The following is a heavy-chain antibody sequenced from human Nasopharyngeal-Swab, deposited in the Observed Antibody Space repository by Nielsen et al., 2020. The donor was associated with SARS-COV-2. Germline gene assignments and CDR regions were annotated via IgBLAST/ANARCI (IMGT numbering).Heavy chain of an antibody. J-gene: IGHJ4*02. CDR2: MWYAGSSE. V-gene: IGHV3-33*01. D-gene: IGHD2-2*01. CDR1: GFTFSNYD. Sequence: GESLKISCAASGFTFSNYDIHWLRQTPGKGLEWVAVMWYAGSSERYADSVKGRFTISRDISKNTLYLQMNSLRAEDTAVYYCARESGVSSTSPFDCWGRGTLVTVCS. CDR3: ARESGVSSTSPFDC.